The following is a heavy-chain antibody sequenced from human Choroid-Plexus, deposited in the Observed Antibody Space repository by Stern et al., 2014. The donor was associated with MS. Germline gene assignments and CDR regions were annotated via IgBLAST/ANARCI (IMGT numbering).Heavy chain of an antibody. D-gene: IGHD2/OR15-2a*01. J-gene: IGHJ5*02. Sequence: VQLVESGGGVVQPGRPLRLSCVASGFTFGSWAMHWVRQAPGKGLEWVAGVAYDGSNKYYADSVKGRFTISRDNSQNSLYMQMSSLRPEDPAVYYCAQARQYLTHFFAPCGQGSLVTVSS. CDR2: VAYDGSNK. CDR3: AQARQYLTHFFAP. V-gene: IGHV3-30*18. CDR1: GFTFGSWA.